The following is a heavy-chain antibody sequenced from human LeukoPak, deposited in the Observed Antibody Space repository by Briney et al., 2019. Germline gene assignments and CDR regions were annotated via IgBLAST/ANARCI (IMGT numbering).Heavy chain of an antibody. CDR2: ISYDGSNK. V-gene: IGHV3-30*18. Sequence: PGGSLRLSCAASGFTFSSYVMHWVRQAPGKRLDWVTDISYDGSNKYYADSVKGRFTISRDNSKNTLYLQMNSLRAEDTAVYYCAKDIAAAGTQTPVYWGQGTLVTVSS. D-gene: IGHD6-13*01. CDR3: AKDIAAAGTQTPVY. J-gene: IGHJ4*02. CDR1: GFTFSSYV.